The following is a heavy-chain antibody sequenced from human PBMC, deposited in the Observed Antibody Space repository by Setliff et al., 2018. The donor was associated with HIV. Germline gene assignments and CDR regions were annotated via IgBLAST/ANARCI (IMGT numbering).Heavy chain of an antibody. Sequence: SETLSLTCAVSGGSISSTNWWSWVRQPPGKGLEWIGEITPSGATNYLPSLKSRVTMSLDTSKNQFSLKLSSVTAADTAVYYCARDLRWEGAFDIWGQGTMVTVSS. V-gene: IGHV4-4*02. CDR3: ARDLRWEGAFDI. CDR2: ITPSGAT. CDR1: GGSISSTNW. J-gene: IGHJ3*02. D-gene: IGHD1-26*01.